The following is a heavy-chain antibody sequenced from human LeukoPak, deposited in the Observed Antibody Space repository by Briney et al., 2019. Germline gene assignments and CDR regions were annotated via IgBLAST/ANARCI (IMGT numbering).Heavy chain of an antibody. J-gene: IGHJ4*02. Sequence: GGSLRLSCAASGFTFSSYAMSWVRQAPGKGLEWVSAISGSGGSTYYADSVKGRSTISRDNSKNTLYLQMNSLRAEDTAVYYCAKDHGDYGAGPVDHWGQGTLVTVSS. CDR3: AKDHGDYGAGPVDH. CDR2: ISGSGGST. CDR1: GFTFSSYA. D-gene: IGHD4-17*01. V-gene: IGHV3-23*01.